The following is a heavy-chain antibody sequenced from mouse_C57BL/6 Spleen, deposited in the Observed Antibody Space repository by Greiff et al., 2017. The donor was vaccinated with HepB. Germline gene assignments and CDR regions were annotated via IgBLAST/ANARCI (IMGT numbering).Heavy chain of an antibody. Sequence: DVKLVESGGDLVKPGGSLKLSCAASGFTFSSYGMSWVRQTPDKRLEWVATISSGGSYTYYPDSVKGRSTISRDNAKNTLYLQMSRRTAEDTALYYCARQAAPGGYYFDYWGQGTTLTVSS. CDR2: ISSGGSYT. CDR3: ARQAAPGGYYFDY. D-gene: IGHD6-1*01. CDR1: GFTFSSYG. V-gene: IGHV5-6*02. J-gene: IGHJ2*01.